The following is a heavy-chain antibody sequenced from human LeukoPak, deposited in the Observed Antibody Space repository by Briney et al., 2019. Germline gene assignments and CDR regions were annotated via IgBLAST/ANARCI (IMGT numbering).Heavy chain of an antibody. D-gene: IGHD3-10*01. CDR1: GFTFSSYG. CDR3: ATWVYGTGSYSLYYGMDV. J-gene: IGHJ6*02. V-gene: IGHV3-30*03. Sequence: GGSLRLSCAASGFTFSSYGMHWIRQAPGKGLEWVAVISYDGSNKYYADSVKGRFTISRDNSKNTLYLQMNSLRAEDTAVYYCATWVYGTGSYSLYYGMDVWGQGTTVTVSS. CDR2: ISYDGSNK.